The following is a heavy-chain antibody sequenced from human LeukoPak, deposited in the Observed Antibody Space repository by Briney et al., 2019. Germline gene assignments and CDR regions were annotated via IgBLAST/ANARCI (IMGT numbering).Heavy chain of an antibody. CDR3: AKGITFGGVIVPMAFDY. Sequence: PGGSLRLSCAASGFTFDDYAMHWVRQAPGKGLEWVSGISWNSCSIGYVDSVKGRFTISRDNAKNYLYLQMNSLRAEDMALYYCAKGITFGGVIVPMAFDYWGQGTLVTVSS. CDR1: GFTFDDYA. D-gene: IGHD3-16*02. V-gene: IGHV3-9*03. J-gene: IGHJ4*02. CDR2: ISWNSCSI.